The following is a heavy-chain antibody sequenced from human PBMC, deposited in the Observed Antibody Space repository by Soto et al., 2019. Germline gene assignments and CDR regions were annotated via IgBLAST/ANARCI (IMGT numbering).Heavy chain of an antibody. CDR2: IKQDGSEK. V-gene: IGHV3-7*03. Sequence: ESGGGLVQPGGSLRLSCAASGFTFSRYWMSWVRQAPGKGLEWVANIKQDGSEKHYVDSVKGRFTISRDNAKNSLYLQMSSLRVEDTAVYYCAKESGIAVAATDIDYWGQGALVTVSS. CDR3: AKESGIAVAATDIDY. CDR1: GFTFSRYW. D-gene: IGHD6-19*01. J-gene: IGHJ4*02.